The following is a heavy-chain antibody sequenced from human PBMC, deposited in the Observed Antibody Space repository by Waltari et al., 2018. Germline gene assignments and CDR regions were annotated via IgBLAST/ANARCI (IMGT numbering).Heavy chain of an antibody. Sequence: QLQLQESGPGLVKPSETLSLTCPVSGGSISSSSYYWGWIRQPPGKGLEWIGSIYYSGRTYYNPSLKSRVTISVDTSKNQFSLKLSSVTAADTAVYYCARDVQLERRGAFDIWGQGTMVTVSS. CDR1: GGSISSSSYY. D-gene: IGHD1-1*01. CDR2: IYYSGRT. J-gene: IGHJ3*02. V-gene: IGHV4-39*07. CDR3: ARDVQLERRGAFDI.